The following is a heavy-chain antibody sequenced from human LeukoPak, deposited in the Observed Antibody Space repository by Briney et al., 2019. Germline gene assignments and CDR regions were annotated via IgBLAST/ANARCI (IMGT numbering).Heavy chain of an antibody. CDR2: IRSTGSTL. D-gene: IGHD4-23*01. CDR3: ARAFVVEQVIPLDY. Sequence: GGSLRLSCAASGFTLSIFDMNCVPPAPGKARECGSDIRSTGSTLQYAPSVKRQLTISRDNERNSLHLQMNSLRAEDTAVYYCARAFVVEQVIPLDYWGLGTLVSVSS. V-gene: IGHV3-48*03. J-gene: IGHJ4*02. CDR1: GFTLSIFD.